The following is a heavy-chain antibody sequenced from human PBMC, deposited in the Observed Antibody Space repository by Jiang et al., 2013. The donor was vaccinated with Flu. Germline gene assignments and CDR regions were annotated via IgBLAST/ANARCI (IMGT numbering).Heavy chain of an antibody. Sequence: KPSETLSLTCTVSGGSISNYYWSWIRQPPGKGLEWIGYIYYSGSTNYNPSLKSRVTISVDTSKNQFSLKLSSVTAADTAVYYCARDMIVGDYYYYGMDVWGQGTTVTVSS. CDR2: IYYSGST. J-gene: IGHJ6*02. D-gene: IGHD3-22*01. CDR3: ARDMIVGDYYYYGMDV. V-gene: IGHV4-59*01. CDR1: GGSISNYY.